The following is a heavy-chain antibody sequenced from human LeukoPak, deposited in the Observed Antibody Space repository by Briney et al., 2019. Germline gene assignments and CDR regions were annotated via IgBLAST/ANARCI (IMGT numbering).Heavy chain of an antibody. D-gene: IGHD6-6*01. V-gene: IGHV3-33*01. CDR3: ARLIGSEYSSTEFDY. CDR2: IWYDGSNK. J-gene: IGHJ4*02. Sequence: GGSLRLSCAASGFTFSSYGMRWVRQAPGKGLEWVAVIWYDGSNKYYADSVKGRFTISRDNSKNTLYLQMNSLRAEDTAVYYCARLIGSEYSSTEFDYWGQGTLVTVSS. CDR1: GFTFSSYG.